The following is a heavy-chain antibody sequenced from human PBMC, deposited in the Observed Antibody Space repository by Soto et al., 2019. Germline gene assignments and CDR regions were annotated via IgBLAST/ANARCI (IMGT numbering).Heavy chain of an antibody. CDR1: GYTFSDYG. CDR2: INTFNGNT. Sequence: QVHLVQSEGEVKKPGASVKVSCKTSGYTFSDYGVSWVRQAPGQGLAWMGWINTFNGNTKYGQNFQGRGTLSIDTSTRTVFLERTSLKFDYAAVYFCARGFIPENYWGQGPRVIVSS. J-gene: IGHJ4*02. V-gene: IGHV1-18*01. CDR3: ARGFIPENY.